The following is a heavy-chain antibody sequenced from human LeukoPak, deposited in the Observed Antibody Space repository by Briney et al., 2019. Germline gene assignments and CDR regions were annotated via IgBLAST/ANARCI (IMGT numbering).Heavy chain of an antibody. D-gene: IGHD6-13*01. Sequence: TSETLSLTCTVSGGSISSSSYYWGWIRQPPGKGLEWIGSIHHSGSTYYNPSLKSRVTISVDTSKNQFSLKLSSVTAADTAVYYCATGEGGSSWSEYFHHWGQGTLVTVSS. CDR3: ATGEGGSSWSEYFHH. J-gene: IGHJ1*01. V-gene: IGHV4-39*07. CDR2: IHHSGST. CDR1: GGSISSSSYY.